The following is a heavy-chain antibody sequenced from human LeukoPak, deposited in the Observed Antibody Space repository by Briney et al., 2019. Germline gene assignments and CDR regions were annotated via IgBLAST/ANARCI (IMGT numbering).Heavy chain of an antibody. CDR2: IRYDGSNK. V-gene: IGHV3-30*02. Sequence: PPGGSLRLSCAASGFTFSSYGMRWVRQAPGKGLEWVAFIRYDGSNKYYADSVKGRFTISRDNSKNTLYLQMNSLRAEDTAVYYCAKDGGYPRGVHFDYWGQGTLVTVSS. CDR3: AKDGGYPRGVHFDY. J-gene: IGHJ4*02. D-gene: IGHD5-12*01. CDR1: GFTFSSYG.